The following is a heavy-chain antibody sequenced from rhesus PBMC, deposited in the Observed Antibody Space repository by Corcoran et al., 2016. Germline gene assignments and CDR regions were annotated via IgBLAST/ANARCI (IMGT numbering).Heavy chain of an antibody. Sequence: EVQLVETGGGLVQPGGSLKLSCAASGFTFSSYGMSWVRQAPGKGLEWVSAINSGGGSTYYADSVKGRFTITRENSKNTLSLQMNSLRAEETAVYYCAKDFEVFTALDSWGQGVLVTVSS. CDR3: AKDFEVFTALDS. V-gene: IGHV3S5*01. CDR1: GFTFSSYG. CDR2: INSGGGST. J-gene: IGHJ4*01. D-gene: IGHD2-27*01.